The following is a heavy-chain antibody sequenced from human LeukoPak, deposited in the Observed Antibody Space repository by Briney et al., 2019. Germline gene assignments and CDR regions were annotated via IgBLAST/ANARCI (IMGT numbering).Heavy chain of an antibody. Sequence: PPGGSLRLSCAASGFTFSSYGMHWVRQAPCKGLEWVAVIWYDGSNKYYADSVKGRFTISRDNSKNTLYLQMNSLRAEDTAVYYCARDLRTLPLGRIAAAGNYYYYGMDVWGQGTTVTVSS. CDR2: IWYDGSNK. J-gene: IGHJ6*02. CDR3: ARDLRTLPLGRIAAAGNYYYYGMDV. V-gene: IGHV3-33*01. CDR1: GFTFSSYG. D-gene: IGHD6-13*01.